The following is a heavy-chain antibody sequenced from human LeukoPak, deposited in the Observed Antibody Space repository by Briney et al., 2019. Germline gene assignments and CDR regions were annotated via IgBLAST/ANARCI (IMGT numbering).Heavy chain of an antibody. CDR2: IYTSGST. CDR1: GGSISSGSYY. Sequence: SETLSLTCTVSGGSISSGSYYWSWIRQPAGKGLEWIGRIYTSGSTNYNPSLKSRVTISVDTSKNQFSLKLSSVTAADTAVYFCAREELGDYGDYLLDYWGQGTLVTVSS. V-gene: IGHV4-61*02. J-gene: IGHJ4*02. D-gene: IGHD4-17*01. CDR3: AREELGDYGDYLLDY.